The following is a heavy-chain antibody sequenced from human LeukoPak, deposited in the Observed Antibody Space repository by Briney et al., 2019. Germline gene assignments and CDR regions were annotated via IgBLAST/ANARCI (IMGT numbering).Heavy chain of an antibody. Sequence: GASVTVSCKASGYAFSSYGFSWVRQAPGQGLEWMGWISGYDGNTKSVDKLQGRVTLTTDTSTSTAYLELRSLTSDDTAVYYCARDRGEWLLDGSGYWGQGTLVTVSS. V-gene: IGHV1-18*01. J-gene: IGHJ4*02. CDR1: GYAFSSYG. CDR2: ISGYDGNT. D-gene: IGHD3-3*01. CDR3: ARDRGEWLLDGSGY.